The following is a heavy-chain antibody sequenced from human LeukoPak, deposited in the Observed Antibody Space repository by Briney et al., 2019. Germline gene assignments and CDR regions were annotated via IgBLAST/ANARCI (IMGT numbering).Heavy chain of an antibody. V-gene: IGHV3-20*04. D-gene: IGHD3-10*01. CDR1: GFTFDDYG. Sequence: PGGSLRRSCAASGFTFDDYGMSWVRQAPGKGLEWVSGINWNGGSTGYADSVKGRFTISRDNAKNSLYLQMNSLRAEDTAWYYCARGARGVSGYYFDYWGQGTRVTVSS. CDR2: INWNGGST. J-gene: IGHJ4*02. CDR3: ARGARGVSGYYFDY.